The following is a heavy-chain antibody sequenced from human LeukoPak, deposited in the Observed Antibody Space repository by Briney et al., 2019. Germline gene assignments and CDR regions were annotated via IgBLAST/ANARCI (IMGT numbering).Heavy chain of an antibody. CDR3: AREKSGSNAAFDY. Sequence: QPGGSLRLSCAASGYTFSSYWMHWVRQAPGKGLVWVSRIDTDGSITSYADSVKGRFTISRDNAKNTLYLQMNSLRAEDTAVYYCAREKSGSNAAFDYWGQGTLVTVSS. J-gene: IGHJ4*02. V-gene: IGHV3-74*01. D-gene: IGHD1-26*01. CDR1: GYTFSSYW. CDR2: IDTDGSIT.